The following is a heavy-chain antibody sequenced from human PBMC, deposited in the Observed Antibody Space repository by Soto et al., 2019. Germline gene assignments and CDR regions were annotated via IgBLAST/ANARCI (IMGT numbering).Heavy chain of an antibody. Sequence: PGGSLRLSCEASGFPFSSYAMSWVRQVPGKGLEWVSVISGSDGSSYYSESVRGRFTISRDNSKNTLFLQMSSLRAEDTAVYYCAKWGPXYDMGETFWFYYYGMDVWGQGTTVTVSS. J-gene: IGHJ6*02. CDR3: AKWGPXYDMGETFWFYYYGMDV. CDR1: GFPFSSYA. CDR2: ISGSDGSS. D-gene: IGHD3-9*01. V-gene: IGHV3-23*01.